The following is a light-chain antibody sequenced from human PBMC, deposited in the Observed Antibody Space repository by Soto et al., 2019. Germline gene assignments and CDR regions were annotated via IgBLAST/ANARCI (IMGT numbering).Light chain of an antibody. CDR2: AAS. Sequence: DIQMTQSPSSLSASVGDRVTITCRASQSISNYLNWYQQKPGKAPNLLIYAASSLQSGVPSRFSGSGSGTDVTITISNLQPEEFVIYYCQQGYSTPLTFGGGTKVEIK. J-gene: IGKJ4*01. CDR1: QSISNY. CDR3: QQGYSTPLT. V-gene: IGKV1-39*01.